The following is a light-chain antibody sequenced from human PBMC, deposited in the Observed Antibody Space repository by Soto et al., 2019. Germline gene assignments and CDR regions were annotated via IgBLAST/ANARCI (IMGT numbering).Light chain of an antibody. CDR1: QSISSY. Sequence: DIQMTQSPSSLSASVGDRVTITCRASQSISSYLNWYQQKPGKAPNLLIYAASSLQSGDPSRFSGSGSGTDFTLTISSLQPEDFTTYYCQQSYSTPQTFGQGTKVEIK. V-gene: IGKV1-39*01. J-gene: IGKJ1*01. CDR2: AAS. CDR3: QQSYSTPQT.